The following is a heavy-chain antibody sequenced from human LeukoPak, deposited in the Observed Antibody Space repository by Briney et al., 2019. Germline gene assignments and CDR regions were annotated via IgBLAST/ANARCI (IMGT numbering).Heavy chain of an antibody. CDR2: IKQDGSEK. Sequence: GGSLRLSCAASGFTFSSYWMSWVRQAPGKGLEWVANIKQDGSEKYYVDSVKGRFTISRDNAKNSLYLQMNSLRAEDTAVYYCARLGVQLWTEGADYWGQGTLVTVSS. CDR1: GFTFSSYW. CDR3: ARLGVQLWTEGADY. J-gene: IGHJ4*02. D-gene: IGHD5-18*01. V-gene: IGHV3-7*03.